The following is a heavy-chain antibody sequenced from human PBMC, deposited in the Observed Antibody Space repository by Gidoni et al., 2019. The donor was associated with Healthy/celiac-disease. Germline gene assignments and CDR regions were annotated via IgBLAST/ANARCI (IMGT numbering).Heavy chain of an antibody. V-gene: IGHV3-23*01. Sequence: EVQLLESGGGLVQPGGSLRLSCAASGFTFRSYAMSWVRQAPGKGLGWGSAISGSGGSTYYADSVKGRFTISRDNSKNTLYLQMNSLRAEDTAVYYCAKDRRFLYCSGGSCAFDYWGQGTLVTVSS. D-gene: IGHD2-15*01. CDR2: ISGSGGST. CDR3: AKDRRFLYCSGGSCAFDY. CDR1: GFTFRSYA. J-gene: IGHJ4*02.